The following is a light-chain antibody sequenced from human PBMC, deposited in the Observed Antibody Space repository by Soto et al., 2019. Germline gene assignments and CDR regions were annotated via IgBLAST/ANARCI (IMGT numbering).Light chain of an antibody. Sequence: QSVLTQPASVSGSPGQSITISCTGTSSDVGGYNYVSWFQQHPGKAPKLMIYEVNNRPSGVSNRFSGSKSGNSAPLTISGLQAEDEADYYCSSYTSDTTRVFGGGTKLTVL. CDR2: EVN. J-gene: IGLJ3*02. CDR1: SSDVGGYNY. V-gene: IGLV2-14*01. CDR3: SSYTSDTTRV.